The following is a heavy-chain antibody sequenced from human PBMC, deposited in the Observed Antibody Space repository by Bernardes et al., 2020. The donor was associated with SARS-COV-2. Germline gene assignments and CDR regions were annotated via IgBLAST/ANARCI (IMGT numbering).Heavy chain of an antibody. CDR1: GGSFSGYY. V-gene: IGHV4-34*01. CDR2: INHSGST. Sequence: SDTLSVSCAVYGGSFSGYYWSWIRQPPGKGLEWIGEINHSGSTNYNPSLKSRVTISVDTSKNQFSLKLSSVTAADTAVYYCASFGMTTVTGGFDYLGQGTMVTVSS. D-gene: IGHD4-17*01. CDR3: ASFGMTTVTGGFDY. J-gene: IGHJ4*02.